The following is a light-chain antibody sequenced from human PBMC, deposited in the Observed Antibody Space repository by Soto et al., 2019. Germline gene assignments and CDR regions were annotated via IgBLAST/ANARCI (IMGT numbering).Light chain of an antibody. CDR3: QQYDTYPLT. CDR2: AAS. V-gene: IGKV1D-16*01. CDR1: QGISSR. J-gene: IGKJ5*01. Sequence: DIQMTQSPSSLSASVGDRVTITCRASQGISSRLAWYQQKPEEAPKFLIYAASNLQSGVPSRFSGSGAGTDFTLTISSLQPEDFATYYCQQYDTYPLTFGQGTRLEIK.